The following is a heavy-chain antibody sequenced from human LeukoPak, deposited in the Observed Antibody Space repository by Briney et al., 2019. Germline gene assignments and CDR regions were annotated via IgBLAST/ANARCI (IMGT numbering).Heavy chain of an antibody. J-gene: IGHJ4*02. CDR3: AKDGVVVNGYRPYYFDY. CDR1: GFTFSSYS. CDR2: ISSSSSYI. Sequence: GGSLRLSCAASGFTFSSYSMNWVRQAPGKGLEWVSSISSSSSYIYYADSVKGRFTISRDNAKNSLYLQMNSLRAEDTALYYCAKDGVVVNGYRPYYFDYWGQGTLVTVSS. V-gene: IGHV3-21*04. D-gene: IGHD2-21*01.